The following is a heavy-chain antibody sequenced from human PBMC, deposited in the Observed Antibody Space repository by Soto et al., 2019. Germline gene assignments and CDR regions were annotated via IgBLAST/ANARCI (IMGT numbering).Heavy chain of an antibody. CDR1: GFTFSSYA. CDR2: ISGSGGST. D-gene: IGHD3-16*01. J-gene: IGHJ4*02. Sequence: EVQLLESGGGLVQPGGSLRLSCAASGFTFSSYAMSWVRQAPGKGLEWVSAISGSGGSTYYADSVKGRFTISRDNSKNTLYLQMTGLRAEDTAVYYCASMITFGGPPYYWGQGSLVTVSS. CDR3: ASMITFGGPPYY. V-gene: IGHV3-23*01.